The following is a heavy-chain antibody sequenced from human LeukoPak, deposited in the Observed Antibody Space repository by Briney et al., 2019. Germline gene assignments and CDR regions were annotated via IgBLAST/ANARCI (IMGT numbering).Heavy chain of an antibody. CDR1: GYTFTGYY. Sequence: ASVKVSCKASGYTFTGYYMHCVRQAPGQGLECMGRINPNSGGTNYAQKFQGRVTMTRDTSISTAYMELSRLRSDDTAVYYCASLLLWFGESILHDAFDIWGQGTMVTVSS. D-gene: IGHD3-10*01. J-gene: IGHJ3*02. CDR3: ASLLLWFGESILHDAFDI. V-gene: IGHV1-2*06. CDR2: INPNSGGT.